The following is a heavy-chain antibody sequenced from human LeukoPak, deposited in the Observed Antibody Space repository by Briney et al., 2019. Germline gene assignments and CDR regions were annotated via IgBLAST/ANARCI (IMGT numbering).Heavy chain of an antibody. D-gene: IGHD5-12*01. CDR2: IIPILGIA. CDR3: ARGSGYDYYYYYGMDV. Sequence: SVKVSCKASGGTFSSYAISWVRQAPGQGLEWMGRIIPILGIANYAQKFQGRVTITADKSTSTAYMELSSLRSEDTAVYYCARGSGYDYYYYYGMDVWGQGTTVTVSS. J-gene: IGHJ6*02. CDR1: GGTFSSYA. V-gene: IGHV1-69*04.